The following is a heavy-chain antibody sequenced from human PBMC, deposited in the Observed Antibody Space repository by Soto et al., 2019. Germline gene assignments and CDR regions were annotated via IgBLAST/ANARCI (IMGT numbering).Heavy chain of an antibody. CDR3: ARWVDV. CDR2: IYHSGST. CDR1: GGSISSNNW. J-gene: IGHJ6*02. V-gene: IGHV4-4*02. Sequence: SETLSLTCAVSGGSISSNNWWSWVRQPPGKGLEWIGEIYHSGSTNYNVSLKSRVTISIDKSKNQFSLRLSSVTAAATAVSYCARWVDVWGRGITVTVSS.